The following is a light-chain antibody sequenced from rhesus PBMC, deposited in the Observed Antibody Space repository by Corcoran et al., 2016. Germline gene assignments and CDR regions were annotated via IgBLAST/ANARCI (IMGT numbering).Light chain of an antibody. CDR1: QGISSY. Sequence: DIQMTQSPSSLSASVGDTVTITCRASQGISSYLNRFQQKPGKAPKLLIYAASSLESGVPSRFSGSGSGTEFTLTISSLQPKVFAAYYCLQHNSYPYNFGQGTKVEIK. CDR3: LQHNSYPYN. V-gene: IGKV1-28*01. J-gene: IGKJ2*01. CDR2: AAS.